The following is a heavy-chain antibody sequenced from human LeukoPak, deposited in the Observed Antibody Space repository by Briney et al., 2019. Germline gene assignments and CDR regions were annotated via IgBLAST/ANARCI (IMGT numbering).Heavy chain of an antibody. CDR1: AFTLDDYA. J-gene: IGHJ4*02. D-gene: IGHD6-6*01. Sequence: SGGSLRLSCAASAFTLDDYAMHWVRQAPGKGLEWVSLISGDGTSTYYADSVKGRFTISRDNSKNSLYLQMNSLRTEDTALYYCAVLSSIGARDYFDFWGQGTLVTVSS. V-gene: IGHV3-43*02. CDR2: ISGDGTST. CDR3: AVLSSIGARDYFDF.